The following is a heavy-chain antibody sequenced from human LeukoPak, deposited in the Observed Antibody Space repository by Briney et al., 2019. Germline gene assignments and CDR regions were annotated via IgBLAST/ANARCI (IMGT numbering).Heavy chain of an antibody. CDR3: ARKSGYARDY. CDR1: GESFSGYF. CDR2: INHSGSTS. Sequence: SETLSLTCAVYGESFSGYFWNWIRQPPGKGLEWIGEINHSGSTSNHNPSLKSRVAMSVDTSKNQFSLKLSSVTAADTAVYYCARKSGYARDYWGQGTLVTVSS. V-gene: IGHV4-34*01. D-gene: IGHD5-12*01. J-gene: IGHJ4*02.